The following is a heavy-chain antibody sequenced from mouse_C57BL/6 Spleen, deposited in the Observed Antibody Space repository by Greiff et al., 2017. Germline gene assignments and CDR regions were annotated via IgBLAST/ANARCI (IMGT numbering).Heavy chain of an antibody. CDR2: IDPENGDT. CDR1: GFNIKDDY. V-gene: IGHV14-4*01. Sequence: VQLQQSGAELVRPGASVKLSCTASGFNIKDDYMHWVKQRPEQGLEWIGWIDPENGDTEYASKFQGKATITADTSSNTAYLQLSSLTSEDTAVYYCTNGSNWFAYWGQGTLVTVSA. J-gene: IGHJ3*01. CDR3: TNGSNWFAY. D-gene: IGHD1-1*01.